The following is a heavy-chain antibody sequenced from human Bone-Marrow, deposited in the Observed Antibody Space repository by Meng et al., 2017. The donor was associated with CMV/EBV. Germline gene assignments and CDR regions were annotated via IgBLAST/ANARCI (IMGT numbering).Heavy chain of an antibody. V-gene: IGHV5-51*01. CDR2: IYPGDSDT. D-gene: IGHD3-22*01. CDR3: ATTYYYDSSGYYESLLFDY. J-gene: IGHJ4*02. CDR1: FPRSW. Sequence: FPRSWIGWVRQLPGTGLEWMGIIYPGDSDTRYSPSFQGQVTISADKSISTAYLQWSSLKASDTAMYYCATTYYYDSSGYYESLLFDYWGQGTLVTVSS.